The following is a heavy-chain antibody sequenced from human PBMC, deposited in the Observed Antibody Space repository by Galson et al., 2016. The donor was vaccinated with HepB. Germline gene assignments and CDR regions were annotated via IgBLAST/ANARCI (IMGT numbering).Heavy chain of an antibody. V-gene: IGHV4-30-2*06. CDR2: FYNSGTT. Sequence: TLSLTCAVYGGSISSDSSPWTLIRQSPGKGLEWIGNFYNSGTTAYNPSLKSRVTISVDKAKNQFSLRLDSVTAADTAVYYCARGEIEVTPTVTVFYGLDVWGQGTTVTVSS. CDR3: ARGEIEVTPTVTVFYGLDV. CDR1: GGSISSDSSP. J-gene: IGHJ6*02. D-gene: IGHD3-16*02.